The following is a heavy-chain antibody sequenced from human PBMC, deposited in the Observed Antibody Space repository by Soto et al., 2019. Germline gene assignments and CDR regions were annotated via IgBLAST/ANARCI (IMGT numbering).Heavy chain of an antibody. Sequence: ASVKVSCKASGGTFSSYAISWVRQAPGQGLEWMGGIIPIFGTANYAQKFQGRDTITADESTSTAYMELSSLRSEDTAVYYCAGEQQLVRGSFDYWGQGTLVTVSS. CDR1: GGTFSSYA. D-gene: IGHD6-13*01. J-gene: IGHJ4*02. CDR3: AGEQQLVRGSFDY. CDR2: IIPIFGTA. V-gene: IGHV1-69*13.